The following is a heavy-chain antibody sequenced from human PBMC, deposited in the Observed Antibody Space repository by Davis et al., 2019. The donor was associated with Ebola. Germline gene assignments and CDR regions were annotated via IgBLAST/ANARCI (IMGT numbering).Heavy chain of an antibody. J-gene: IGHJ6*02. CDR1: GGSISSYY. Sequence: MPGGFLRLSCTVSGGSISSYYWSWIRQPPGKGLEWIGHIYYSGSTNYNPSPKSRVTISVDTSKNQFSLKLSSLTAADTAVYFCARGRGVVVAASRWYYGMDVWGQGTTVTVSS. V-gene: IGHV4-59*01. CDR2: IYYSGST. CDR3: ARGRGVVVAASRWYYGMDV. D-gene: IGHD2-15*01.